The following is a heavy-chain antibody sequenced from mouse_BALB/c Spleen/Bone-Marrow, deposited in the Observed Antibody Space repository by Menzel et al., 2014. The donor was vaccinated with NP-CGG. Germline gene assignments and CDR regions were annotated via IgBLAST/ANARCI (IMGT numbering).Heavy chain of an antibody. V-gene: IGHV5-6-4*01. CDR2: ISSGGRYT. Sequence: EVMLVESGGGLVKPGGSLKLSCTASGFTFSSSTMSWVRQTPEKRLEWVASISSGGRYTFYPDSVKGRFTISRDKAKNTLCLQMSSLRSEDTAMYYCARGEGYLDYWGQGTTLTVSS. CDR3: ARGEGYLDY. J-gene: IGHJ2*01. CDR1: GFTFSSST.